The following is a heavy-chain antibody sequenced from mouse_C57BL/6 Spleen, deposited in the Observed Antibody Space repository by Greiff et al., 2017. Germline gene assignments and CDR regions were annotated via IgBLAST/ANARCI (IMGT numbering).Heavy chain of an antibody. J-gene: IGHJ3*01. D-gene: IGHD1-1*01. V-gene: IGHV1-52*01. CDR1: GYTFTSYW. CDR2: IDPSDSET. CDR3: ARDYYGSPAWFAY. Sequence: QVQLQQPGAELVRPGSSVKLSCKASGYTFTSYWMHWVKQRPIQGLEWIGNIDPSDSETHYNRKFKDKATLTVDKSSSTAYMQLSSLTSEDSAVYYWARDYYGSPAWFAYWGQGTLVTVSA.